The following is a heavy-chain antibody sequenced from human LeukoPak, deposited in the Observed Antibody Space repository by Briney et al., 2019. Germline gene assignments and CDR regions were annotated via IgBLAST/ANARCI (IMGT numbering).Heavy chain of an antibody. CDR2: ISGSGGST. D-gene: IGHD2-15*01. Sequence: GGSLRLSCAASGFTFSIYAMSWVRQAPGKGLEWVSTISGSGGSTYYADSVKGRFTISRDNSKNTLYLQMNSLRAEDTAVYYCSKDLKGGTRFPQEFDYWGQGTLVTVSS. V-gene: IGHV3-23*01. CDR3: SKDLKGGTRFPQEFDY. CDR1: GFTFSIYA. J-gene: IGHJ4*02.